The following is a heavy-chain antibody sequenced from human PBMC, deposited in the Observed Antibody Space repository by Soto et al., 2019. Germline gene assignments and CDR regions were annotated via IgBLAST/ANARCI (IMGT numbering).Heavy chain of an antibody. V-gene: IGHV5-10-1*01. CDR1: GYSFTNKW. D-gene: IGHD4-17*01. CDR2: IDPGASYT. J-gene: IGHJ4*02. CDR3: ARQGNGAEGFDF. Sequence: GESLKISCMASGYSFTNKWISWVRQMPGKGLEWMGRIDPGASYTSYSPSFQGHVTISADKSISTAYLQWSFMRASDTAMYYCARQGNGAEGFDFWGQGTLVTVSS.